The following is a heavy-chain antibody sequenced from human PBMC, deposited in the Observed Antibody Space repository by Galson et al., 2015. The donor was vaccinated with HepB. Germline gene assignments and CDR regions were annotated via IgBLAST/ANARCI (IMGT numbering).Heavy chain of an antibody. D-gene: IGHD3-10*01. CDR2: TYYRSKWYN. J-gene: IGHJ6*02. V-gene: IGHV6-1*01. Sequence: CAISGDSVSSNSAAWNWIRQSPSRGLEWLGRTYYRSKWYNDYAVSVKSRITINPDTSKNQFSLQLNSVTPEDTAVYYCARDREMVTTVRGKDYYYYGMDVWGQGTTVTVSS. CDR1: GDSVSSNSAA. CDR3: ARDREMVTTVRGKDYYYYGMDV.